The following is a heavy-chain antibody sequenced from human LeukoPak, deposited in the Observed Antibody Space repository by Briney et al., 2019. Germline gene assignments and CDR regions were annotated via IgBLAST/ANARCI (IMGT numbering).Heavy chain of an antibody. Sequence: ASVKVSCKASGYTFTSYAMHWVRQAPGQRLEWMGWINAGNGNTKYSQEFQGRVTITRDTSASTAYMELSSLRSEDMAVYYCARHVYYDSSGYYYLDYWGQGTLVTVSS. CDR1: GYTFTSYA. D-gene: IGHD3-22*01. CDR3: ARHVYYDSSGYYYLDY. V-gene: IGHV1-3*03. CDR2: INAGNGNT. J-gene: IGHJ4*02.